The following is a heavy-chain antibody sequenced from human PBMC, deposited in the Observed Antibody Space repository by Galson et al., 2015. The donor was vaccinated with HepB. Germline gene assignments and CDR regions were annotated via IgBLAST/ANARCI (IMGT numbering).Heavy chain of an antibody. CDR1: GFTFSSYS. CDR2: ISSSSSYI. CDR3: ARDRGDYGSGSYPIDY. V-gene: IGHV3-21*01. Sequence: SLRLSCAASGFTFSSYSMNWVRQAPGKGLEWVSSISSSSSYIYYADSVKGRFTISRDNAKNSLYLQMNSLRAEDTAVYYCARDRGDYGSGSYPIDYWGQGTLVTVSS. D-gene: IGHD3-10*01. J-gene: IGHJ4*02.